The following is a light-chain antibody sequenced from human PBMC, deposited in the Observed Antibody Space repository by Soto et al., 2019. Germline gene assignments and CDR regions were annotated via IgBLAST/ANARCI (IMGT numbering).Light chain of an antibody. Sequence: QSALTQPPSASGSPGQSVTISCTGGSSDIGGYNYVSWYQQRPGKVPRLIIYEVTKRPSGVPDRFSGSKSGTSASLAISGLQSDDEADYYCATWDDSLNGVVFGGGTKVTVL. J-gene: IGLJ2*01. CDR3: ATWDDSLNGVV. CDR2: EVT. CDR1: SSDIGGYNY. V-gene: IGLV2-8*01.